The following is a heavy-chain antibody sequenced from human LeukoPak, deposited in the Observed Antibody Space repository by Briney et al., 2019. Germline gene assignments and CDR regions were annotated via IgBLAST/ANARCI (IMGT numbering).Heavy chain of an antibody. Sequence: PGGSLRLSCAASGFPANTYAFHWVRQAPGKGLEWVAVISYDGRNKNYAESVKGRFTISRDNSNNTLYLQMDSLRAEDTAVYYCARQDCSSTSCYIKSCGGDCRDAFDIWGQGTMVTVSS. CDR3: ARQDCSSTSCYIKSCGGDCRDAFDI. J-gene: IGHJ3*02. CDR2: ISYDGRNK. V-gene: IGHV3-30*04. CDR1: GFPANTYA. D-gene: IGHD2-2*02.